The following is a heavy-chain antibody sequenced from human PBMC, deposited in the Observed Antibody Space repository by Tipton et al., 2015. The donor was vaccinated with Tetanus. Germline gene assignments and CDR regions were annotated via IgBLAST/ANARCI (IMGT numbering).Heavy chain of an antibody. CDR2: ISSDGSST. J-gene: IGHJ4*02. CDR3: AKASTLYDSRGYYHRTFDS. V-gene: IGHV3-74*01. CDR1: GFTFSIYW. Sequence: SLRLSCAASGFTFSIYWMHWVRQAPGKGLVWVSRISSDGSSTSYADSVKGRITISRDNAKNTLYLQMDSLRVEDTALYYCAKASTLYDSRGYYHRTFDSWGRGTLVTVSS. D-gene: IGHD3-22*01.